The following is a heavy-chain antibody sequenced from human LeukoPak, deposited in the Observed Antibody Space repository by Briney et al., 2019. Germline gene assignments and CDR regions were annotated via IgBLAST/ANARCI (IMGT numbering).Heavy chain of an antibody. Sequence: PSETLSLTCTVSGGSISGYYWSWIRQPPGKGLEWIGYIYYSGSTNYNPSLKSRVTISVDTSKNQFSLKLSSVTAADTAVYYCAREVHYYDSSGYYCAFDIWGQGTMVTVSS. J-gene: IGHJ3*02. D-gene: IGHD3-22*01. V-gene: IGHV4-59*01. CDR1: GGSISGYY. CDR2: IYYSGST. CDR3: AREVHYYDSSGYYCAFDI.